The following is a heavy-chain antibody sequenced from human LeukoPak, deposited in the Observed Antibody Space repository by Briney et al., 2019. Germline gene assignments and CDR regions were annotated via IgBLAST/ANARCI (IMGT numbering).Heavy chain of an antibody. CDR2: IIPIFGTA. V-gene: IGHV1-69*05. CDR3: ARDHQGSSWYH. Sequence: ASVKVSCKASGYTITGYYMHWVRQAPGQGLGWMGGIIPIFGTANYAQKFQGRVTITTDESTSTAYMELSSLRSEDTAVYYCARDHQGSSWYHWGQGTLVTVSS. J-gene: IGHJ4*02. CDR1: GYTITGYY. D-gene: IGHD6-13*01.